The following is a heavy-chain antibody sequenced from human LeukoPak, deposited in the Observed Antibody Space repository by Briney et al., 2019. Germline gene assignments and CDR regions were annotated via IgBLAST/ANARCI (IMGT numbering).Heavy chain of an antibody. CDR1: GGSISSGSYY. V-gene: IGHV4-61*02. CDR3: ARGRRSNTYYYGSGSITTYNWFDP. D-gene: IGHD3-10*01. CDR2: IYTSGST. Sequence: SQTLSLTCTVSGGSISSGSYYWSWIRQPAGKGLEWIGRIYTSGSTNYNPSLKSRVTISVDTSKNQFSLKLSSVTAADTAVYYCARGRRSNTYYYGSGSITTYNWFDPWGQGTLVTVSS. J-gene: IGHJ5*02.